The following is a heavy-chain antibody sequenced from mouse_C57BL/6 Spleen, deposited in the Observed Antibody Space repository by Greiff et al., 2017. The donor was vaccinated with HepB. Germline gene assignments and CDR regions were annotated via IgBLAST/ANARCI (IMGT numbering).Heavy chain of an antibody. CDR1: GYAFSSSW. J-gene: IGHJ4*01. D-gene: IGHD2-2*01. CDR2: IYPGDGDT. V-gene: IGHV1-82*01. CDR3: ARAGLRLYAMDY. Sequence: QVQLQQSGPELVKPGASVKISCKASGYAFSSSWMNWVKQRPGKGLEWIGRIYPGDGDTNYNGKFKGKATLTADKSSSTAYMQLSSLTSEDSAVYFCARAGLRLYAMDYWGQGTSVTVSS.